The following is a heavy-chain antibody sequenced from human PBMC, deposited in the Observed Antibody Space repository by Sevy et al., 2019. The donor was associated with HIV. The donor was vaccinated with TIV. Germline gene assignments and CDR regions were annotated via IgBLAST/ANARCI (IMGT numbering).Heavy chain of an antibody. D-gene: IGHD3-16*01. CDR3: ARDRGEILHSAFDY. Sequence: GGSLRFSCAASGFGFSDYSMHWVRQAPGKGLEWVAVISYDGRNNKYNVDSVKGRFTISRDNSKNTLFLQMNSLRAEDSAIYYCARDRGEILHSAFDYWGQGTLVTVSS. J-gene: IGHJ4*02. CDR2: ISYDGRNNK. CDR1: GFGFSDYS. V-gene: IGHV3-30*14.